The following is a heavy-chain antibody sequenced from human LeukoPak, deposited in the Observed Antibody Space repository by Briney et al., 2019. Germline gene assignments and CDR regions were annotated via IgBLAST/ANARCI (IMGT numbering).Heavy chain of an antibody. CDR3: ARGIQLWYTDY. CDR1: EFPFSSYT. CDR2: VSSRSTYI. V-gene: IGHV3-21*01. J-gene: IGHJ4*02. Sequence: GGSLRLSCAAPEFPFSSYTINWFRQAPGKGLEWVSSVSSRSTYIYYADSVKGRFTISRDNVKNSMYLQMNSLRAEDTAVYYCARGIQLWYTDYWGQGTLVTVSS. D-gene: IGHD5-18*01.